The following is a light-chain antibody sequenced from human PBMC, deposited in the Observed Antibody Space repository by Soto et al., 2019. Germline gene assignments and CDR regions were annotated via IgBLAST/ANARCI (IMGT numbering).Light chain of an antibody. CDR2: KAS. Sequence: DIQMTQSPSTLSASVGDRVTITCRASESISSWLAWYQQKPGKAPKLLIYKASNLGSGVPSRSSGSGSGTEFTLTISSLQPDDFATYYCQQYNSYPWTFGQGTKVEIK. CDR3: QQYNSYPWT. CDR1: ESISSW. V-gene: IGKV1-5*03. J-gene: IGKJ1*01.